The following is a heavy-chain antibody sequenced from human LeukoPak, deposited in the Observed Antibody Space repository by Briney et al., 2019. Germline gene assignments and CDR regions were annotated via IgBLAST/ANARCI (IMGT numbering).Heavy chain of an antibody. CDR1: GGSISSYY. CDR3: ARDYSSGWYPWFDP. J-gene: IGHJ5*02. Sequence: SETLSLTCTVSGGSISSYYWSWIRQPAGKGLEWIGRIYISGSTNYNPSLKSRVTISVDTSRNQFSLKLSSVTAADTAVYYCARDYSSGWYPWFDPWGQGTLVTVSS. CDR2: IYISGST. D-gene: IGHD6-19*01. V-gene: IGHV4-4*07.